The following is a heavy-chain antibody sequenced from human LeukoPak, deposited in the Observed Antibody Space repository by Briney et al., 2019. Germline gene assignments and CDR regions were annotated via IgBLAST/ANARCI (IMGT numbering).Heavy chain of an antibody. V-gene: IGHV1-2*02. CDR1: GYTFTGYY. CDR3: ARSPHPSVSTVTTEFDY. CDR2: INPNSGGT. Sequence: ASVKVSCKASGYTFTGYYMHWVRQAPGQGLEWMGWINPNSGGTNYAQKFQGRVTMTRDTSISTAYMELSRLRSDDTAVYYCARSPHPSVSTVTTEFDYWGQGTLVTVSS. J-gene: IGHJ4*02. D-gene: IGHD4-17*01.